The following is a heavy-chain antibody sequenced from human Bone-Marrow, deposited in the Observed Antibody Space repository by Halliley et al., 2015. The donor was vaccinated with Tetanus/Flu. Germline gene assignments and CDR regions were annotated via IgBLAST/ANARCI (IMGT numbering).Heavy chain of an antibody. CDR2: TYYRPKWYN. J-gene: IGHJ5*02. Sequence: GLVKPSQTLSLTCAISGDSVSTNNAAWNWIRQSPSRGLEWLGRTYYRPKWYNDYAVSVKSRITINPDTSKNQFSLQLNSVTHEDTAVYYCARESLGATHLNPIHWLDPWGQGTVVTVSS. D-gene: IGHD1-26*01. V-gene: IGHV6-1*01. CDR1: GDSVSTNNAA. CDR3: ARESLGATHLNPIHWLDP.